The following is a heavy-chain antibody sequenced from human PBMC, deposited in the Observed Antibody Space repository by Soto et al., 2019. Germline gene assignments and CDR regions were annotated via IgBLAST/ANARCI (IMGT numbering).Heavy chain of an antibody. D-gene: IGHD3-9*01. Sequence: SETLSLTCTVSGGSISSSSYYWGWIRQPPGKGLEWIGSIYYSGSTYYNPSLKSRVIISLDTSKNQFSLKLSSVTAADTAVYYCARGAYNILTGYYVDDWGQGTLVTVSS. V-gene: IGHV4-39*07. J-gene: IGHJ4*02. CDR2: IYYSGST. CDR3: ARGAYNILTGYYVDD. CDR1: GGSISSSSYY.